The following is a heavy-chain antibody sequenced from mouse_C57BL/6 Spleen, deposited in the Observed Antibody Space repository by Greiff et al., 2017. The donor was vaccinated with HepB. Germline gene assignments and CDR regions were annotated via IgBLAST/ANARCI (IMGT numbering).Heavy chain of an antibody. CDR2: IYPRSGNT. J-gene: IGHJ4*01. V-gene: IGHV1-81*01. CDR1: GYTFTSYG. D-gene: IGHD1-1*01. CDR3: ARYYYGSSYLYYYAMDY. Sequence: QVQLQQPGAELARPGASVKLSCKASGYTFTSYGISWVKQRTGQGLEWIGEIYPRSGNTYYNEKFKGKATLTADKSSSTAYMELRSLTSEDSAVYFCARYYYGSSYLYYYAMDYWGQGTSVTVSS.